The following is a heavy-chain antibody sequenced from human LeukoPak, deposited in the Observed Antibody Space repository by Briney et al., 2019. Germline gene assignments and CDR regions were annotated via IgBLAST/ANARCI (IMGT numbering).Heavy chain of an antibody. V-gene: IGHV3-7*01. CDR3: ARDDTVAHKYYYGMDV. D-gene: IGHD6-19*01. CDR2: ISHDGGNK. J-gene: IGHJ6*02. Sequence: GGSLRLSCATSGFNFRSYWMSWVRQAPGKGLEWVALISHDGGNKNYTDSVKGRFTISRDNAKNSLYLQMNSLRAEDTAVYYCARDDTVAHKYYYGMDVWGQGTTVTVSS. CDR1: GFNFRSYW.